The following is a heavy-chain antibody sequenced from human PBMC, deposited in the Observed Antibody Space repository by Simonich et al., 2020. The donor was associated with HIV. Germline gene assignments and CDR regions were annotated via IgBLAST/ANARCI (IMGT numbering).Heavy chain of an antibody. V-gene: IGHV4-34*01. J-gene: IGHJ3*02. CDR1: GGSFSGYY. D-gene: IGHD3-10*01. CDR2: ITYSERN. CDR3: AREVGYYPPHLEENNAFDI. Sequence: QVQLQQWGAGLLKSSETLSLTCAVYGGSFSGYYWSWIRQPPGKGLEWLGEITYSERNNYNPSLKSRVTISVDTSKSQFSLKLKSVTAADTAVYYCAREVGYYPPHLEENNAFDIWGQGTMVTVSS.